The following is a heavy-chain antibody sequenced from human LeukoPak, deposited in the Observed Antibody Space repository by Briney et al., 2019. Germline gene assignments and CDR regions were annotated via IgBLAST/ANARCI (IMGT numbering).Heavy chain of an antibody. Sequence: ASVKVSCKASGYTFTSYAMHWVRQAPGRRLEWMGWINAGNGNTKYSQKFQGRVTITRDTSASTAYMELSSLGSEDTAVYYCARVGIVVVPAAMLDYWGQGTLVTVSS. V-gene: IGHV1-3*01. CDR2: INAGNGNT. D-gene: IGHD2-2*01. J-gene: IGHJ4*02. CDR1: GYTFTSYA. CDR3: ARVGIVVVPAAMLDY.